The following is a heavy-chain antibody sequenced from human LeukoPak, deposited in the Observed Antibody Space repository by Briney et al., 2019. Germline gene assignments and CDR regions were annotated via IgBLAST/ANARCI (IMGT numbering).Heavy chain of an antibody. D-gene: IGHD1-26*01. J-gene: IGHJ3*02. V-gene: IGHV3-7*01. CDR2: IEQDGTEK. Sequence: GESLRLSCAASGFTFTTYWMSWVRQAPGKGLEWVANIEQDGTEKYYEDSVKGRFTISRDNAKNSLYLQMNSLRAEDTAVYYCAREINSGSYLGDAFDIWGQGTMVTVSS. CDR1: GFTFTTYW. CDR3: AREINSGSYLGDAFDI.